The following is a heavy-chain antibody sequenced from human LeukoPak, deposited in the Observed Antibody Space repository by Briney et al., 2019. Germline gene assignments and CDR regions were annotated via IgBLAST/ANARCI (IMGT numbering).Heavy chain of an antibody. Sequence: SETLSLTCTVSGGSISSYYWSWIRQPPGKGLEWIEYIYYSGSTNYNPSLKSRVTISVDTSKNQFSLKLSSVTAADTAVYYCARDDYGGNSGYYGMDVWGQGTTVTVSS. V-gene: IGHV4-59*01. J-gene: IGHJ6*02. D-gene: IGHD4-23*01. CDR1: GGSISSYY. CDR3: ARDDYGGNSGYYGMDV. CDR2: IYYSGST.